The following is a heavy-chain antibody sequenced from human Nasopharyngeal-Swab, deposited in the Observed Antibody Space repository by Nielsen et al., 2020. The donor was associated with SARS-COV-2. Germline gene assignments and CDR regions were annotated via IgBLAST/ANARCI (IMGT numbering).Heavy chain of an antibody. Sequence: LRLSCTVSGGSINSGGYFWSWIRQHPGKGLEWIGYIHYTGNTYYNPSLESRLTISLDTSQNQFSLRLSSVTAADTAVYYCAREVIEQAVSDAFDFWGQGTMVTVSS. CDR3: AREVIEQAVSDAFDF. CDR1: GGSINSGGYF. V-gene: IGHV4-31*03. CDR2: IHYTGNT. J-gene: IGHJ3*01. D-gene: IGHD3-16*02.